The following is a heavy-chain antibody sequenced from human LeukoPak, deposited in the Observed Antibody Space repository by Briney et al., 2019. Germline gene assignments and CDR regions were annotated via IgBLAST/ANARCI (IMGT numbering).Heavy chain of an antibody. V-gene: IGHV3-20*01. D-gene: IGHD5-18*01. J-gene: IGHJ4*02. Sequence: GGSLRLSCAASGFTFSSYWMHWVRQAPGKGLEWVSGINWNGGSTFYADSVKGRFTISRDNAKNALYLQMNSLTAEDTALYHCARDRSYGSFDLWGQGTLVTVSS. CDR1: GFTFSSYW. CDR3: ARDRSYGSFDL. CDR2: INWNGGST.